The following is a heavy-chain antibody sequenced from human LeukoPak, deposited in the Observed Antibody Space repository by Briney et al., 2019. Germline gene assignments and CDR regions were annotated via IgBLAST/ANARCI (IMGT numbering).Heavy chain of an antibody. J-gene: IGHJ3*02. CDR1: GFTFSHFW. CDR2: INSDGSDT. CDR3: ARMTTVTTEGI. V-gene: IGHV3-74*01. D-gene: IGHD4-17*01. Sequence: GGSLRLSCAASGFTFSHFWIHWVRHAPGKGLVWVSRINSDGSDTIYADSVKGRFTSSRDNAKNMLYLQMNNLRAEDTAVYYCARMTTVTTEGIWGQGTMVTVSS.